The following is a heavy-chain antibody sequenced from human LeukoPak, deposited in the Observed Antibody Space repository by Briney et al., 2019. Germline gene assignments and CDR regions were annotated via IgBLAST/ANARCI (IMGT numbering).Heavy chain of an antibody. V-gene: IGHV3-74*01. CDR1: GFTFSSYW. CDR3: ARASSTSCYY. Sequence: GGSLRLSCAASGFTFSSYWMHWVRQAPGKGLVRVSRINSDGSSTSYADSVKGRFTISRDNAKNTLYLQMNSLRAEDTAVYYCARASSTSCYYWGQGTLVTVSS. D-gene: IGHD2-2*01. J-gene: IGHJ4*02. CDR2: INSDGSST.